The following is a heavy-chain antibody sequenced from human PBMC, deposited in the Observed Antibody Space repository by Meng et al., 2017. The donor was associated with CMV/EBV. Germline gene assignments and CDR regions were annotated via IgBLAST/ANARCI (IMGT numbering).Heavy chain of an antibody. D-gene: IGHD5-24*01. J-gene: IGHJ4*02. CDR3: ARVQVRGEMATPAGY. CDR1: GYTFTGYY. CDR2: INPNSGGT. Sequence: QVPLGKAGAEVKKPGASVKVSCKASGYTFTGYYMHWVRQAPGQGLEWMGWINPNSGGTNYAQKFQGRVTMTRDTSISTAYMELSRLRSDDTAVYYCARVQVRGEMATPAGYWGQGTLVTVSS. V-gene: IGHV1-2*02.